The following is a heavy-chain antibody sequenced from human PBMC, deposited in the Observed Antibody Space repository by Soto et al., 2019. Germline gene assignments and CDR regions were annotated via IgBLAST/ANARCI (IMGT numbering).Heavy chain of an antibody. J-gene: IGHJ4*02. CDR2: IGGYKGNT. D-gene: IGHD5-18*01. CDR3: APHTLDTGMPSGY. CDR1: GYTFTNYG. V-gene: IGHV1-18*01. Sequence: QVQLVQSGAEVREPGASVKVSCKASGYTFTNYGVSWVRQAPGQGLEWMGWIGGYKGNTNYAQKLQGRVTLTTDTSTSTAYMVLRSLRSDDTAVYYCAPHTLDTGMPSGYWDQGTLVTVSS.